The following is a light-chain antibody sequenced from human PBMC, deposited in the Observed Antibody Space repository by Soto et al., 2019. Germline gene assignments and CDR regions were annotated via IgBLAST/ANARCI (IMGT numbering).Light chain of an antibody. J-gene: IGKJ2*01. CDR1: HDIARS. CDR2: AAS. V-gene: IGKV1-16*02. CDR3: HQYNTYPFT. Sequence: DIQMTQSPSSLSAFVGDGVTITCRASHDIARSLAWFRQQPGKAPQFLIYAASFLQSGVPSKFSGSGSGTDFTLTINNLQPEDFAIYYCHQYNTYPFTFGQGTRLEI.